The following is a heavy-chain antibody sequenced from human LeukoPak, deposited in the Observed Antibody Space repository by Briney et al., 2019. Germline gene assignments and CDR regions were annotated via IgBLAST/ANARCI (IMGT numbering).Heavy chain of an antibody. CDR2: INPSGGST. J-gene: IGHJ4*02. CDR3: ARDRYYYDSSGYYGVDY. Sequence: GASVKVSCKASGYTFTSYYMHWVRQAPGQGLEWMGIINPSGGSTSYAQKFQGRVTMTRDTSTSTVYMELSSLRSEDTAVYYCARDRYYYDSSGYYGVDYWGQGTLVTVSS. CDR1: GYTFTSYY. D-gene: IGHD3-22*01. V-gene: IGHV1-46*01.